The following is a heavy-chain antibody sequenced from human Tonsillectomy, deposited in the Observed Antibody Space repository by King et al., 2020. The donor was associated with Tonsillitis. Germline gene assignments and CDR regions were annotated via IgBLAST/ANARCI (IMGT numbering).Heavy chain of an antibody. J-gene: IGHJ3*02. D-gene: IGHD2/OR15-2a*01. V-gene: IGHV5-51*03. CDR3: ARLQGYVDSSTYYNHALDI. CDR1: GYTFTTYW. Sequence: QLVQSGAEVKKSGASLKITCKGFGYTFTTYWIGWVRQMPGKGREWMGIIHPDDSDTRYSPSFQGQVTISVDKSISTVYLQWSSLKASDTAMYYCARLQGYVDSSTYYNHALDIWGQGTMVIVSS. CDR2: IHPDDSDT.